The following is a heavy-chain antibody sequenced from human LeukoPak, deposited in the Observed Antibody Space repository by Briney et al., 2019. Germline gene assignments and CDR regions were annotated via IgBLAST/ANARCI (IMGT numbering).Heavy chain of an antibody. CDR3: ARHCSGGSCHRGWESWFDP. V-gene: IGHV3-7*01. CDR2: IKQDGSEK. CDR1: GFTFSSYW. J-gene: IGHJ5*02. Sequence: PGGSLRLSCAASGFTFSSYWMSWVRQAPGKGLEWVANIKQDGSEKYYVDSVKGPFTISRDNAKNSLYLQMNSLRAEDTAVYYCARHCSGGSCHRGWESWFDPWGQGTLVTVSS. D-gene: IGHD2-15*01.